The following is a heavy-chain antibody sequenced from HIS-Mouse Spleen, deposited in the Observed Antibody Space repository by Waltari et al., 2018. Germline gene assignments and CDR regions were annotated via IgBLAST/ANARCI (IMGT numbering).Heavy chain of an antibody. J-gene: IGHJ4*02. V-gene: IGHV4-39*07. Sequence: QLQLQESGPGLVKPSETLSLTCTVSGGSLSSSSYYGGRIRQPPGKGLEWIGSIYYSGSTYYNPSLKSRVTTSVDTSKNQFSLKLSSVTAADTAVYYCARDPWQFWRVWDYWGQGTLVTVSS. CDR1: GGSLSSSSYY. D-gene: IGHD3-3*02. CDR3: ARDPWQFWRVWDY. CDR2: IYYSGST.